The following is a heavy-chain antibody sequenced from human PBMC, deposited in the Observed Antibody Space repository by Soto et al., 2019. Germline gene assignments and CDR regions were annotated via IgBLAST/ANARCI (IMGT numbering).Heavy chain of an antibody. Sequence: PSETLSLTCSVSGVSLTSGTYYWSWIRQHPGKGLEWIGYIFYSGSTDYNPSLKSRVNISVDTSKNQFSLKLSSVTAAGTAVYYCASTEDFFDYWGQGTLVTVSS. CDR3: ASTEDFFDY. V-gene: IGHV4-31*03. J-gene: IGHJ4*02. CDR2: IFYSGST. CDR1: GVSLTSGTYY.